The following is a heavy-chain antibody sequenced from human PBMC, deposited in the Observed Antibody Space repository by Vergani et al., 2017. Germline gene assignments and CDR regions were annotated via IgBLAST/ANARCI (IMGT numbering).Heavy chain of an antibody. CDR2: IITIFGTA. V-gene: IGHV1-69*18. Sequence: QVQLVQSGAEVKKPGSSVKVSCKASGGTFSSYAISWVRQAPGQGLEWMGRIITIFGTANYAQKFQGRVTITADESTSTAYMELSSLRSEDTAVYYCARDRGGGGSSWYGTLGYWGQGTLVTVSS. CDR3: ARDRGGGGSSWYGTLGY. CDR1: GGTFSSYA. J-gene: IGHJ4*02. D-gene: IGHD6-13*01.